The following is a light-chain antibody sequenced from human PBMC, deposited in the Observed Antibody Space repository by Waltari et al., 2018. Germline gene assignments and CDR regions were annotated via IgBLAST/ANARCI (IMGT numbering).Light chain of an antibody. J-gene: IGLJ2*01. CDR2: DNN. Sequence: QSALTQPASVSGSPGQSITIPCPGSSSDVGGYNYVSWYQQHPGKAPKLLIYDNNNRPSGVPDRFSGSKSGTSASLAITGLQAEDEADYHCQSYDSSLRGPVVFGGGTKLTVL. CDR3: QSYDSSLRGPVV. CDR1: SSDVGGYNY. V-gene: IGLV2-14*01.